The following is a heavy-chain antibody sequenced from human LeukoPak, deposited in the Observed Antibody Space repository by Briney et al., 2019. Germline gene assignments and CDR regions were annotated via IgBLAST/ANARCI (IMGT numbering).Heavy chain of an antibody. V-gene: IGHV3-23*01. Sequence: GGSLRLSCAASGFTFSNYAMSWVRQAPGKGLEWVSAITGSGGGTYYADSVKGRFTISRDNSKNTLYLQMNSLRAEDTVVYYCAKWGDYDVLTGYYDPDYWGQGTLVTVSS. J-gene: IGHJ4*02. D-gene: IGHD3-9*01. CDR3: AKWGDYDVLTGYYDPDY. CDR2: ITGSGGGT. CDR1: GFTFSNYA.